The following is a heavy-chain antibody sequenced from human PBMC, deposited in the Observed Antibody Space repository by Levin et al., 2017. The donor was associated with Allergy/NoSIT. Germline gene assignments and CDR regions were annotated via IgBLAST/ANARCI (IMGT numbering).Heavy chain of an antibody. V-gene: IGHV3-74*01. CDR1: GFTFSSYW. Sequence: GESLKISCAASGFTFSSYWMHWVRQAPGKGLVWVSRINSDGSSTSYADSVKGRFTISRDNAKNTLYLQMNSLRAEDTAVYYCATGGSDIGWYYGMDVWGQGTTVTVSS. J-gene: IGHJ6*02. CDR3: ATGGSDIGWYYGMDV. CDR2: INSDGSST. D-gene: IGHD1-26*01.